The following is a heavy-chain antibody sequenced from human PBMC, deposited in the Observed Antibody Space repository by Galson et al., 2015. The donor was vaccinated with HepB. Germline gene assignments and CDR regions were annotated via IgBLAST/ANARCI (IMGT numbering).Heavy chain of an antibody. CDR2: ISSGSSYI. J-gene: IGHJ4*02. CDR1: GFMFNIYS. Sequence: SLRLSCAASGFMFNIYSMNWVRQAPGKGLEWVSSISSGSSYIYYADSVKGRFTISRDNATNSLFLQMNSLRAEDTAVYYCAREPIPSYSSGYHYSPNYFDYWGQGTLVTVSS. CDR3: AREPIPSYSSGYHYSPNYFDY. D-gene: IGHD3-22*01. V-gene: IGHV3-21*01.